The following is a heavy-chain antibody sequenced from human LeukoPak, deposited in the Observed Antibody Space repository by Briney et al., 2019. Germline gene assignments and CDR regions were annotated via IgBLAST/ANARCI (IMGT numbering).Heavy chain of an antibody. CDR3: ARDPSKVEAAAGSPGDY. CDR2: IYTSGST. D-gene: IGHD6-13*01. V-gene: IGHV4-61*02. Sequence: PSQTLSLTCTVSGGSISSGSYYWSWIRQPAGKGLEWIGRIYTSGSTNYNPSLKSRVTISVDKSKNQFSLKLSSVTAADTAVYYCARDPSKVEAAAGSPGDYWGQGTLVTVSS. J-gene: IGHJ4*02. CDR1: GGSISSGSYY.